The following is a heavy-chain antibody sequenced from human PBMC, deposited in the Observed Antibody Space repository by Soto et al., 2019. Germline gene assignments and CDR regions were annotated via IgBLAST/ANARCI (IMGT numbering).Heavy chain of an antibody. CDR2: IYYSGST. D-gene: IGHD4-17*01. CDR1: GGAISSGGYY. J-gene: IGHJ6*02. Sequence: PSETLSLTCTVSGGAISSGGYYWSWIRQHPGKGLEWIGYIYYSGSTYYDPSLKSRVTISVDTSKNQLSLKLSSVTAADTAVYYCARGSVDDYGDRYYYYGMDVWGQGTTVTVSS. CDR3: ARGSVDDYGDRYYYYGMDV. V-gene: IGHV4-31*03.